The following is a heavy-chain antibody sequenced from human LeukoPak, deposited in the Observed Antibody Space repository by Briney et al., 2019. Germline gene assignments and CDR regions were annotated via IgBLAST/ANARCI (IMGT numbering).Heavy chain of an antibody. CDR2: TYYRSKWFS. V-gene: IGHV6-1*01. D-gene: IGHD3-10*01. J-gene: IGHJ4*02. Sequence: SETLSLTCALSGDTVSSDSAAWNWTRQSPSRGLEWLVRTYYRSKWFSDYAVSVKSRITINPDTSKNQFSLQLKSVTPEDTAVYYCTRACCASGSYPLHDFDYWGQGTLVTVSS. CDR1: GDTVSSDSAA. CDR3: TRACCASGSYPLHDFDY.